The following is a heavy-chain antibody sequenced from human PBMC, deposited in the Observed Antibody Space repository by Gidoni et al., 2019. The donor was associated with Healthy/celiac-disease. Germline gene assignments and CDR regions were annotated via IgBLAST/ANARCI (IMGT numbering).Heavy chain of an antibody. J-gene: IGHJ3*02. CDR2: ISYDGSNK. CDR3: AKLRGVDDYGGNGGLRAFDI. Sequence: QVQLVESGGGVVQPGRSLRLSCAASGFPFSSYGMPWVRLAPGKGLEWVAVISYDGSNKYYADSVKGRFTISRDNSKNTLYLQMNSLRAEDTAVYYCAKLRGVDDYGGNGGLRAFDIWGQGTMVTVSS. V-gene: IGHV3-30*18. CDR1: GFPFSSYG. D-gene: IGHD4-17*01.